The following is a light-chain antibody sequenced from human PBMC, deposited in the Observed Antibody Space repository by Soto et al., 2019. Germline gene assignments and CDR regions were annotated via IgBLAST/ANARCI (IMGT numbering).Light chain of an antibody. CDR1: QSVGTD. V-gene: IGKV3-15*01. J-gene: IGKJ1*01. Sequence: EIVMTQSAATLSVSPGERVTLSCRASQSVGTDLAWYQQKPGQAPRLLIYDASTGATGTPARFSGSGSGTDFTLTISRLEPEDFAVYYCQQYGSSGTFGQGTKVDI. CDR2: DAS. CDR3: QQYGSSGT.